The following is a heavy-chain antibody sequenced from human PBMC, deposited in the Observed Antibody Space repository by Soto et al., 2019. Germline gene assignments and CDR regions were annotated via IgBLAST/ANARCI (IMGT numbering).Heavy chain of an antibody. CDR3: ARVRYSSSWLDP. V-gene: IGHV4-34*01. D-gene: IGHD6-13*01. Sequence: SETLSLTCAVYGGSFSGYYWSWIRQPPGKGLEWIGEINHSGSTNYNPSLKSRVTISVDTSKNQFSLKLSSVTAADTAVYYCARVRYSSSWLDPWGQGTLVTVSS. CDR1: GGSFSGYY. CDR2: INHSGST. J-gene: IGHJ5*02.